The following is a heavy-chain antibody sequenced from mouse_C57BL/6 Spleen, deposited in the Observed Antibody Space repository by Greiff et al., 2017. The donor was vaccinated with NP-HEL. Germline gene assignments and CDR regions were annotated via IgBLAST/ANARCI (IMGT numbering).Heavy chain of an antibody. CDR2: ISNLAYSI. V-gene: IGHV5-15*01. CDR3: ARHYSNYGYFDV. CDR1: GFTFSDYG. D-gene: IGHD2-5*01. J-gene: IGHJ1*03. Sequence: DVKLVESGGGLVQPGGSLKLSCAASGFTFSDYGMAWVRQAPRKGPEWVAFISNLAYSIYYADTVTGRFTISRENAKNTLYLEMSSLRSEDTAMYYCARHYSNYGYFDVWGTGTTVTVSS.